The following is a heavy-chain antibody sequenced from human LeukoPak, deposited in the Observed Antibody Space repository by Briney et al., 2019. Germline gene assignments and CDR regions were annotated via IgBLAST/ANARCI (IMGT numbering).Heavy chain of an antibody. D-gene: IGHD5-24*01. CDR2: INYSGSN. V-gene: IGHV4-59*01. J-gene: IGHJ4*02. CDR1: GGSISSYY. CDR3: ARSEMGGYTFDH. Sequence: SETLSLTCTASGGSISSYYWSWIRQPPGKGLEYIGYINYSGSNNYNPSLKSRVTISVDRSKNQFSLKVSSVTAADTAVDYCARSEMGGYTFDHGGEGTLVTVSS.